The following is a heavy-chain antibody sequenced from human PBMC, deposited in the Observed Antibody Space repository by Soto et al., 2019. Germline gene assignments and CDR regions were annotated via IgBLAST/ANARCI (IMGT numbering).Heavy chain of an antibody. D-gene: IGHD4-17*01. CDR1: CGSFSGYY. CDR2: INHSGST. V-gene: IGHV4-34*01. J-gene: IGHJ4*02. Sequence: SETLSLTCAVYCGSFSGYYWSWIRQPPGKGLEWIGEINHSGSTNYNPSLKSRVTISVDTSKNQFSLKLSSVTAADTAVYYCARVNYGGNSSVDYWGQGTLVTVSS. CDR3: ARVNYGGNSSVDY.